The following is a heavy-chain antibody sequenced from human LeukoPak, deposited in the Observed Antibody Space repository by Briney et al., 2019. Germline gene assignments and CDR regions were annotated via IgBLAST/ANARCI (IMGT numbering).Heavy chain of an antibody. CDR1: EFTLSTYW. D-gene: IGHD2/OR15-2a*01. Sequence: PGGSLRLSCAASEFTLSTYWMSWVRQAPGKGLEWVAYIKQDGSEKNYVDSVKGRFTISRDNAKNSLYLQMNSLRAEDTAVYYCARNRVSLDYWGQGALVTVSS. CDR2: IKQDGSEK. CDR3: ARNRVSLDY. V-gene: IGHV3-7*04. J-gene: IGHJ4*02.